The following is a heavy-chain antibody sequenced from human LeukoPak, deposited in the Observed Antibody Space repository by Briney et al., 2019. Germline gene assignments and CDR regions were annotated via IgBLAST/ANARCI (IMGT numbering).Heavy chain of an antibody. Sequence: PGGSLRLSCAASGFTFSSYSMNWVRQAPGKGLEWVSSISSSSSYIYYADSVKGRFTISRDNAKNSLYLQMNSLRAEDTAVYYCARLLGYCSSTSCYATDYYYGMDVWGQGTTATVSS. CDR3: ARLLGYCSSTSCYATDYYYGMDV. J-gene: IGHJ6*02. D-gene: IGHD2-2*01. V-gene: IGHV3-21*01. CDR2: ISSSSSYI. CDR1: GFTFSSYS.